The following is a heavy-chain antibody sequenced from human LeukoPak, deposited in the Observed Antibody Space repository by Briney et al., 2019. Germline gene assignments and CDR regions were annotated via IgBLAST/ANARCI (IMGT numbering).Heavy chain of an antibody. Sequence: GGSLRLSCAASGFTFNRFSMNWVRLAPGKGLEWVSYISSGGDYIYQADSVKGRFTISRDNSKNTLYLQMNSLRAEDTAVYYCARGLHGSGSYYLPFRYWGQGTLVTVSS. CDR3: ARGLHGSGSYYLPFRY. CDR1: GFTFNRFS. D-gene: IGHD3-10*01. V-gene: IGHV3-21*01. J-gene: IGHJ4*02. CDR2: ISSGGDYI.